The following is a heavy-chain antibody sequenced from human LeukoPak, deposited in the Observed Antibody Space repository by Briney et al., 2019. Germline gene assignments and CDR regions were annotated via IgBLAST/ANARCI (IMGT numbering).Heavy chain of an antibody. D-gene: IGHD5-18*01. V-gene: IGHV4-30-4*02. Sequence: PSETLSLTCTVSGGSISSGDYYWSWIRQPPGKGLEWIGYIYYSGSTYYNPSLKSRVTISVDTSKNQFSLKLSSVTAADTAMYYCARGESGYTYGSDYWGQGTLVTVSS. CDR1: GGSISSGDYY. CDR2: IYYSGST. J-gene: IGHJ4*02. CDR3: ARGESGYTYGSDY.